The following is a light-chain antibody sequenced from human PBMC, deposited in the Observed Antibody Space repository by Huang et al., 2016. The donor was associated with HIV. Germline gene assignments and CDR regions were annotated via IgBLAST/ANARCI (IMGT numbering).Light chain of an antibody. CDR3: QQYDNLPR. J-gene: IGKJ4*01. CDR1: QDISNY. CDR2: DAS. Sequence: DIQMTQSPSSLSASVGDRVTITCQASQDISNYLNWYQQKPGKAPKLLIYDASNLETGVPSRFSGSGSGTDFTFTISSLQPEDSATYYCQQYDNLPRFGGGTKVEIK. V-gene: IGKV1-33*01.